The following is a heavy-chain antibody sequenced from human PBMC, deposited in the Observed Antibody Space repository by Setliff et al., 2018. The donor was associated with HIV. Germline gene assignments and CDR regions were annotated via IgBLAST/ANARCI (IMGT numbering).Heavy chain of an antibody. J-gene: IGHJ4*02. CDR3: ARHLWYNFWSGYYQYFDY. V-gene: IGHV4-39*01. Sequence: LSGTLSLPCTVSGGSISSSSYYWGWIRQPPGKGLEWIGSIYYSGSTYYKPSLKSRVTISVDTSKNQCSLKLSSVNAADTAVYYCARHLWYNFWSGYYQYFDYWGQGTLVTVSS. CDR2: IYYSGST. CDR1: GGSISSSSYY. D-gene: IGHD3-3*01.